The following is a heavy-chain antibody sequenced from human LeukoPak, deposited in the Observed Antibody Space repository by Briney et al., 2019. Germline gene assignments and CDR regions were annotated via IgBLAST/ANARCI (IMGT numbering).Heavy chain of an antibody. CDR2: VYTSGST. J-gene: IGHJ3*02. D-gene: IGHD1-7*01. CDR3: ARIITVTTTAFEI. Sequence: SETLSLTCSVSGGSISGYYWTWIRQPAGKGLEWIGRVYTSGSTHYNPSLKTRLTMSVDTSKNQFSLKLSSVTAADTAVYYCARIITVTTTAFEIWGQGTMVTVSS. V-gene: IGHV4-4*07. CDR1: GGSISGYY.